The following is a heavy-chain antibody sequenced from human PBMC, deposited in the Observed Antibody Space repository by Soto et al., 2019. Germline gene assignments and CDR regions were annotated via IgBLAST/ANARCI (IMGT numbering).Heavy chain of an antibody. CDR1: GFTFSNFA. CDR3: AKGGATYGLLTHDY. Sequence: LRLSFVVSGFTFSNFAMSWVRQAPGKGLEWVSTLTGSSGVTYYADSVKGRFAISRDNSRNTLSLQMNSLTAEDTAVYYCAKGGATYGLLTHDYWGQGTRVTVSS. D-gene: IGHD3-9*01. J-gene: IGHJ4*02. V-gene: IGHV3-23*01. CDR2: LTGSSGVT.